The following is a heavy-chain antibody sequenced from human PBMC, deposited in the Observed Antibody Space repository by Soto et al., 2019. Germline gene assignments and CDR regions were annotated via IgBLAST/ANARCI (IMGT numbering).Heavy chain of an antibody. V-gene: IGHV1-2*02. CDR1: GYTFTGYY. CDR2: INPNSGGT. Sequence: ASVKVSCKASGYTFTGYYMHWVRQAPGQGLEWMGWINPNSGGTNYAQKFQGRVTMTRDTSISTAYMELSRLRSDDTAVYYCATPYDSSDYTNSKDDGMDVWGQGTTVTVSS. D-gene: IGHD3-22*01. J-gene: IGHJ6*02. CDR3: ATPYDSSDYTNSKDDGMDV.